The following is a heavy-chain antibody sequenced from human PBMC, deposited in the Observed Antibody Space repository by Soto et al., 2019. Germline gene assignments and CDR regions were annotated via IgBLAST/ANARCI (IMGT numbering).Heavy chain of an antibody. Sequence: EVQLVESGGGLVQPVGSLRLSCAASGFTFSSYSMNWVRQAPGKGLEWVSYISSSSSTIYYADSVKGRFTISRDNAKNSLYLQMNSLRAEDTAVYYCARINDYSNYGLYFDYWGQGTLVTVSS. D-gene: IGHD4-4*01. J-gene: IGHJ4*02. CDR2: ISSSSSTI. CDR3: ARINDYSNYGLYFDY. V-gene: IGHV3-48*01. CDR1: GFTFSSYS.